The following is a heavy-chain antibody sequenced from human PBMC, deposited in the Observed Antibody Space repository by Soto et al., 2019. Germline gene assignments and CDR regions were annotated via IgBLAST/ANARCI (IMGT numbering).Heavy chain of an antibody. CDR1: GFTFSNYD. D-gene: IGHD2-2*01. J-gene: IGHJ4*02. CDR3: ARGPASRYCNSNSCHTLFDY. Sequence: EVQLVESGGGLVQPGGSLRLSCAASGFTFSNYDMHWVRQATGKGLEWVSAIGTAGDTYYPGSVKGRFSISRENAKNSLYLQMNSLRAGDTAVYYCARGPASRYCNSNSCHTLFDYWGQGTLVTVSS. V-gene: IGHV3-13*01. CDR2: IGTAGDT.